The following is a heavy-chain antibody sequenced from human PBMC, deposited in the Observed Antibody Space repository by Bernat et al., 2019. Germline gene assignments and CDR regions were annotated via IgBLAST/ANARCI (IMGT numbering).Heavy chain of an antibody. CDR3: AKEGDVVPTTFLVDY. Sequence: QVHLVESGGGVVQPGGSLRLSCAASGFTFNSYGIHWVRQAPGKGLEWVAFIRNDGSDKYYADSVKGRFTISRDNSKNTVYLQLNSLRPEDTAVYYCAKEGDVVPTTFLVDYWGQGTLVTVSS. V-gene: IGHV3-30*02. CDR2: IRNDGSDK. J-gene: IGHJ4*02. D-gene: IGHD2/OR15-2a*01. CDR1: GFTFNSYG.